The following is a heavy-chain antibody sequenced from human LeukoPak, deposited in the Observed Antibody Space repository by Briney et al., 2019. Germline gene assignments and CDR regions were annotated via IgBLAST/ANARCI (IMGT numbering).Heavy chain of an antibody. V-gene: IGHV1-46*01. CDR2: IHPSGGST. CDR3: ARGLTHYGDYDAY. J-gene: IGHJ4*02. Sequence: ASVKVSCKASGYTFTSYYMHWVRPAAGQGLEWKGIIHPSGGSTSYAQKFQDRVAMTRDTSTSTVYMQLSSLRSEDTAVYYCARGLTHYGDYDAYWGQGTLVTVSS. CDR1: GYTFTSYY. D-gene: IGHD4-17*01.